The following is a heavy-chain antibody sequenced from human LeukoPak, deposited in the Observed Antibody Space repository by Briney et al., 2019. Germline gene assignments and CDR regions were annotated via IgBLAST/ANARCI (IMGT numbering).Heavy chain of an antibody. D-gene: IGHD2-2*01. V-gene: IGHV3-23*01. J-gene: IGHJ4*02. CDR3: AKDGEEYCSSTSCPRSTYYFDY. Sequence: GGSLRLSCAASGFTFTAYAMSWVRQAPGKGLEWVSAISGGGGNTYYADSVKGRFTVSRDNSKSTVYLQMNSLRADDTAVYYCAKDGEEYCSSTSCPRSTYYFDYWGQGTLVTVSS. CDR2: ISGGGGNT. CDR1: GFTFTAYA.